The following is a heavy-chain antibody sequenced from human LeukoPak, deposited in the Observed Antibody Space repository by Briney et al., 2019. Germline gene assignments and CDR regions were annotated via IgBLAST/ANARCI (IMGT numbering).Heavy chain of an antibody. V-gene: IGHV3-23*01. CDR3: TSFTIFGV. D-gene: IGHD3-3*01. CDR2: ISGSGGST. J-gene: IGHJ4*02. CDR1: GFTFSSYD. Sequence: GGSLRLSCAASGFTFSSYDMTWVRQAPGKGLEWVSIISGSGGSTYHADSVQGRFTFSRDNSKNTLYLQINSLKTEDTAVYYCTSFTIFGVWGQGTLVTVSS.